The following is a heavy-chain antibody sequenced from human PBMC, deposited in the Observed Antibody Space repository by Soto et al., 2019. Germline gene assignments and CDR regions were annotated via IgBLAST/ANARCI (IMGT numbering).Heavy chain of an antibody. CDR1: GGTFSGYY. D-gene: IGHD4-17*01. CDR2: ISHAGGA. J-gene: IGHJ5*01. Sequence: QVQLQQWGAGLLKPSETLSLTCAVYGGTFSGYYWSWIRQSPGKGLEWLGEISHAGGANYNPSLKSRVSLSVDASKNQFSLNLKSVTAADTAVYYCARVPWATVTTGHWLDCLGQGTLVTVSS. V-gene: IGHV4-34*02. CDR3: ARVPWATVTTGHWLDC.